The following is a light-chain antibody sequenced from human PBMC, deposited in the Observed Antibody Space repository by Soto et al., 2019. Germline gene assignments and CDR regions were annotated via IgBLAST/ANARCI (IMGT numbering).Light chain of an antibody. CDR2: EVS. CDR3: SSYTSSSTLNWV. CDR1: SSDVGGYNY. Sequence: QSVLTQPASVSGSPGQSITISCTGTSSDVGGYNYVSWYQQHPGKAPKLMIYEVSNRPSGVSHRFSGSKSGNTASLTISGLQAEDEADYYCSSYTSSSTLNWVFGGGTQLTVL. J-gene: IGLJ3*02. V-gene: IGLV2-14*01.